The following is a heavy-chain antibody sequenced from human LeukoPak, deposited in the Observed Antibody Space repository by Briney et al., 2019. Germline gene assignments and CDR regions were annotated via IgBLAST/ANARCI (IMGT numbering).Heavy chain of an antibody. CDR2: IYSGGST. CDR1: GGSMNSYY. Sequence: PSETLSLTYTVSGGSMNSYYWTWIRQPAGKGLEWIGRIYSGGSTNHNPSLKSRVTMSVDTSKSQFSLKLSSVTAADTAVYYCARDSGYYRILDFWSQGTLVTVSS. J-gene: IGHJ4*02. CDR3: ARDSGYYRILDF. V-gene: IGHV4-4*07. D-gene: IGHD3-22*01.